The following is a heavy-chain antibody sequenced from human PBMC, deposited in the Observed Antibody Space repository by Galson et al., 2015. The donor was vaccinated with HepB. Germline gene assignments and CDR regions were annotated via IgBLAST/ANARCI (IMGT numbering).Heavy chain of an antibody. CDR3: AKSIEPYGDHSVDY. D-gene: IGHD4-17*01. Sequence: SLRLSCAASGFTFRNYGMHWVRQAPGKGLEWVAVMSNDGSNKYFANSVKGRFTISRDNSRDTLFLQLNSLRAEDTAVYYCAKSIEPYGDHSVDYWGQGTLVTVSS. CDR1: GFTFRNYG. V-gene: IGHV3-30*18. J-gene: IGHJ4*02. CDR2: MSNDGSNK.